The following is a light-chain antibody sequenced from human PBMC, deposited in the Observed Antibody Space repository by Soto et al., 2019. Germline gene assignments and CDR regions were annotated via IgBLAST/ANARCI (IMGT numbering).Light chain of an antibody. CDR1: QDISNY. CDR2: AAS. Sequence: DIQMTQSPPSLSASVGDRVTITCRATQDISNYLAWYQQKPGKVPNLLIYAASTLQSGVPSRFSGSGSGTDFTLTISSLQPEDVATYYCQKYNSAPPWTFGQGTKVEI. J-gene: IGKJ1*01. V-gene: IGKV1-27*01. CDR3: QKYNSAPPWT.